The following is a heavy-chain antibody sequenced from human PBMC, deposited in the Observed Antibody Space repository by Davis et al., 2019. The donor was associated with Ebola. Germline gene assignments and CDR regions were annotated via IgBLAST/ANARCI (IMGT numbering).Heavy chain of an antibody. CDR1: GFTFSSYE. D-gene: IGHD4/OR15-4a*01. Sequence: GESLKTSCAASGFTFSSYEMNWVRQAPGKGLEWVSYISSSDSIISYADSVKGRFTISRDNAKNSLYLQMNSLRVEDTAVYDGARLGLTNYAWWFEPWGQGTLVTVSS. CDR2: ISSSDSII. V-gene: IGHV3-48*03. J-gene: IGHJ5*02. CDR3: ARLGLTNYAWWFEP.